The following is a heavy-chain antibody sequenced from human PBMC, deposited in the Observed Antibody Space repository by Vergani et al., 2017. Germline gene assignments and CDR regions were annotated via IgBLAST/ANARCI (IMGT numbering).Heavy chain of an antibody. CDR3: AKEGGDNWYFDL. V-gene: IGHV3-33*06. CDR1: GFTFSSYG. CDR2: IWYDGSNK. Sequence: QVQLVESGGGVVQPGRSLRLSCAASGFTFSSYGMHWVRQAPGKGLEWVAVIWYDGSNKYYADSVKGRFTISRDNSKNTLYLQMNSLRAEDTAVYYCAKEGGDNWYFDLWGRGTLVTVSS. D-gene: IGHD2-21*01. J-gene: IGHJ2*01.